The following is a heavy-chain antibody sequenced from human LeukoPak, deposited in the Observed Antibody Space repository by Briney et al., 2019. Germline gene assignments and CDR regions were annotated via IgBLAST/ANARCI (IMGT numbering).Heavy chain of an antibody. V-gene: IGHV7-4-1*02. CDR2: INTNTGSP. CDR1: GYTFTSYA. CDR3: ACYDCGDY. Sequence: ASVKVSCKASGYTFTSYAMNWVRQVPGQGLEWIGWINTNTGSPTYAQAFTGRFVFSLDTSVSTAYLQISSLKTEDTAVYYCACYDCGDYWGQGTLVTVSS. D-gene: IGHD2-2*01. J-gene: IGHJ4*02.